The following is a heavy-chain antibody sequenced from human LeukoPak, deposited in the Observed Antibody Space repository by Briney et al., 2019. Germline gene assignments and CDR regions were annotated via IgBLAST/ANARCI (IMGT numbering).Heavy chain of an antibody. CDR1: GGSFSGYY. D-gene: IGHD5-18*01. V-gene: IGHV4-34*01. CDR3: ARRRGYSYGYVLGDRYNWFDP. CDR2: INHSGST. J-gene: IGHJ5*02. Sequence: SETLSLTCAVYGGSFSGYYWSWIRQPPGKGLEWIGEINHSGSTNYNPSLKSRVTISVDTSKNQFSLKLSSVTAADTAVYYCARRRGYSYGYVLGDRYNWFDPWGQGTLVTVSS.